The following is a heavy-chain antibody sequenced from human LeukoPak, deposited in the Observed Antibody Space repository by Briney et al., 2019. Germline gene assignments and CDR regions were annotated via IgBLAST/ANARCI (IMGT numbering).Heavy chain of an antibody. V-gene: IGHV3-9*01. CDR1: GFTFDDYA. J-gene: IGHJ4*02. CDR3: ARDLGGVRDC. D-gene: IGHD2-8*02. CDR2: ISWNSGSI. Sequence: PGGSLRLSCAASGFTFDDYAMHWVRQAPGKGLEWVSGISWNSGSIGYADSVKGRFTISRDNAKNTLYLQMNSLRAEDTAVYYCARDLGGVRDCWGQGTLVTVSS.